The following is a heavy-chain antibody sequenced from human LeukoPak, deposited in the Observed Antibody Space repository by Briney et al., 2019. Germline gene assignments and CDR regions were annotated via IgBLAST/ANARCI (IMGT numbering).Heavy chain of an antibody. J-gene: IGHJ4*02. CDR2: INHSGST. Sequence: PSETLSLTCAVYGESLSGYYWTWIRQPPGKGLEWIGEINHSGSTNYNPSLKSRVTISVDTSKNQFSLKLSSVTAADTAVYYCARATGYYYDSSGYYEWGQGTLVTVSS. D-gene: IGHD3-22*01. CDR3: ARATGYYYDSSGYYE. CDR1: GESLSGYY. V-gene: IGHV4-34*01.